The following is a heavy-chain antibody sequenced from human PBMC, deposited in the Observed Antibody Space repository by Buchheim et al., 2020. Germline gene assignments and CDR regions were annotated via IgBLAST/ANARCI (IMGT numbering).Heavy chain of an antibody. J-gene: IGHJ6*02. CDR2: INPSDGST. CDR1: GYTFTSYY. Sequence: QVQLVQSGAEVKKPGASVKVSCKASGYTFTSYYMHWVRQAPGQGLEWMGIINPSDGSTSYAQKFQGRVTMTRDTSTSTVYMELSSLRSEDTAVYYCAREDIVVVPAAILATQYYYYYGMDVWGQGTT. V-gene: IGHV1-46*01. D-gene: IGHD2-2*02. CDR3: AREDIVVVPAAILATQYYYYYGMDV.